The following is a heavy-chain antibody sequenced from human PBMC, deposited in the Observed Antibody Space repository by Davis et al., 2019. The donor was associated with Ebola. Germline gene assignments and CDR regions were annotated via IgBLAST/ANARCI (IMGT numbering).Heavy chain of an antibody. CDR1: GNSFTSHW. CDR2: IYTGDSDT. D-gene: IGHD2-8*02. J-gene: IGHJ3*02. Sequence: GESLKISCKDSGNSFTSHWIGWVRQMPGKGLEWIGIIYTGDSDTRYSPSFRRQVTISADKSIKTAFLQWSSLKASDTAMYYCASLRRTITGMDDAFDIWGQGTVVTVSS. V-gene: IGHV5-51*01. CDR3: ASLRRTITGMDDAFDI.